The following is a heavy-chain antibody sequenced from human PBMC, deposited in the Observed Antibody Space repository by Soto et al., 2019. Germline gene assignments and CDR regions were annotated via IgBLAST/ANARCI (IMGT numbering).Heavy chain of an antibody. V-gene: IGHV1-69*13. Sequence: GASVKVSCKASGGTFSSDAISWVRQAPGQGLEWMGGIIPIFGTANYAQKFQGRVTITADESTSTAYMELSSLRSEDTAVYYCARGGEFGESLCCTWGQGTLVTVSS. CDR1: GGTFSSDA. CDR2: IIPIFGTA. J-gene: IGHJ5*02. D-gene: IGHD3-10*01. CDR3: ARGGEFGESLCCT.